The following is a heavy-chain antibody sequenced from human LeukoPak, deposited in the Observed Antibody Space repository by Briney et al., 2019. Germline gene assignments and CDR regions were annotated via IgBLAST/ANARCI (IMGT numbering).Heavy chain of an antibody. J-gene: IGHJ4*02. V-gene: IGHV4-34*01. Sequence: SETLSLTCAVYGGSFSGYYWSWIRQPPGKGLEWIGEINHSGSTYYNPSLKSRVTISVDTSKNQFSLKLSSVTAADTAVYYCATSPYDFWSGYPTRFDYRGQGTLVTVSS. D-gene: IGHD3-3*01. CDR1: GGSFSGYY. CDR3: ATSPYDFWSGYPTRFDY. CDR2: INHSGST.